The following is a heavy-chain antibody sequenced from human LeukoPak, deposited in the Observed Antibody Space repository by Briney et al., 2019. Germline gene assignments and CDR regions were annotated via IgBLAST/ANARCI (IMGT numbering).Heavy chain of an antibody. D-gene: IGHD3-10*01. CDR3: ARVPTVGGLIIGHFDY. CDR1: GFTVNSNY. V-gene: IGHV3-53*01. Sequence: TGGSLRLSCAASGFTVNSNYMSWVRQAPGKGLEWVSVIYSGGSTYYANSVKGRFTISRDNSKNTLYLQMNSLRAEDTAVYCCARVPTVGGLIIGHFDYWGQGTLVTVSS. CDR2: IYSGGST. J-gene: IGHJ4*02.